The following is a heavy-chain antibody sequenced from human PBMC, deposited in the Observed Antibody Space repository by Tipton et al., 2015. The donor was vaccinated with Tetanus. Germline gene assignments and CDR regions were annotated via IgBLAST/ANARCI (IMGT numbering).Heavy chain of an antibody. J-gene: IGHJ4*02. Sequence: TLSLTCTVSGVSISSISWIRQPPGKGLEWIGNIFYSGSTSYNPSLKSRVTLSVDTSRNQFSLKPTSVTAADTAIYYCAKHGDTSRNYYFDYWGQGALVTVSS. V-gene: IGHV4-39*01. CDR3: AKHGDTSRNYYFDY. CDR2: IFYSGST. D-gene: IGHD6-13*01. CDR1: GVSISSIS.